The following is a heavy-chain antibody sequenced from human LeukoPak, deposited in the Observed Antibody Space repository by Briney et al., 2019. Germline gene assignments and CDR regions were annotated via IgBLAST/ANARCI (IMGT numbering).Heavy chain of an antibody. V-gene: IGHV3-74*01. J-gene: IGHJ4*02. Sequence: TGGSLRLSCAAPGFTFSSYWMHWFRQARGKGLVWVSRINSDGSSTSYADSVKGRFTISRDNAKNTLYLQMNSLRAEDTAVYYCARVRVDDSRPFDYWGQGTLVTVSS. D-gene: IGHD3-22*01. CDR2: INSDGSST. CDR1: GFTFSSYW. CDR3: ARVRVDDSRPFDY.